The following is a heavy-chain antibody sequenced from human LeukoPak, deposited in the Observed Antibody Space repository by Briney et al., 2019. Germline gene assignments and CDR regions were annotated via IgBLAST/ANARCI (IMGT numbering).Heavy chain of an antibody. J-gene: IGHJ4*02. V-gene: IGHV3-30*04. CDR2: ISYDGSEK. D-gene: IGHD2-21*02. Sequence: GRSLRLSCAASGFTFSGYAMHWVRQAPGKGLEWVAVISYDGSEKYYADSVKGRFTISRDNSKNTPYLQMNSLRAEDTAVYYCARALRVTTNLDSWGQGTLVTVSS. CDR1: GFTFSGYA. CDR3: ARALRVTTNLDS.